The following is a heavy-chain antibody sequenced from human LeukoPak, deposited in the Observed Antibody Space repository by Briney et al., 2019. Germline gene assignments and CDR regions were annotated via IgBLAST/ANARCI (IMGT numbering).Heavy chain of an antibody. CDR1: GDTFTRNW. CDR3: ARDHSIDDKSWWLDP. CDR2: INPTGDYT. J-gene: IGHJ5*02. V-gene: IGHV1-46*01. D-gene: IGHD1-1*01. Sequence: ASVKVSCKTSGDTFTRNWMHWIRQGPGQGLEWMGVINPTGDYTMYAQKFQGRVIVTRDMSSNTDYMELGSLRSDDTAVYYCARDHSIDDKSWWLDPWGKGTLATVSS.